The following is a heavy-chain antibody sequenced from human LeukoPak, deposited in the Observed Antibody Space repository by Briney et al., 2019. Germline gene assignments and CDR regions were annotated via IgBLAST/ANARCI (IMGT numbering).Heavy chain of an antibody. CDR2: IISSSNYI. CDR3: ARGMGYYDYVWGIT. D-gene: IGHD3-16*01. J-gene: IGHJ4*02. CDR1: VFTFSRSS. V-gene: IGHV3-21*01. Sequence: PVGSLRLSCVAPVFTFSRSSTNWGREAPGKRLEWVSSIISSSNYIYYVDSVKGRFTISTDNTKNSLYLQMNSLRAEGTGVYYCARGMGYYDYVWGITRGQGTLVTVSS.